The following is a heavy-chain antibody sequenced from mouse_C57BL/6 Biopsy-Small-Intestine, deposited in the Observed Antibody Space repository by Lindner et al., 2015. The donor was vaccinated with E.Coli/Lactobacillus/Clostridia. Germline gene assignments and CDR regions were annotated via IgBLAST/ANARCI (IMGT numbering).Heavy chain of an antibody. CDR2: ILPGGDSA. CDR3: GGNYDAMDY. V-gene: IGHV1-9*01. CDR1: GYTFTGYW. D-gene: IGHD2-1*01. J-gene: IGHJ4*01. Sequence: VQLQESGAELMKPGASVKLSCKATGYTFTGYWIEWVKQRPGHGLEWIGEILPGGDSAIYSEKFKGKATLTADTSSNTAYMQLSSLTTEDSAIYYCGGNYDAMDYWGQGTSVTVSS.